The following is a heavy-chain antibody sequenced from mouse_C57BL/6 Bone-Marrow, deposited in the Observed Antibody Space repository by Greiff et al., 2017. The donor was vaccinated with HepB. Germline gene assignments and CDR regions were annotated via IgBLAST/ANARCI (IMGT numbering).Heavy chain of an antibody. Sequence: EVMLVESGGGLVKPGGSLKLSCAASGFTFSSYAMSWVRQTPEKRLEWVATISDGGSYTYYPDNVKGRFTISRDNAKNNLYLQMSHLKSEDTAMYYCAREGSTREAMDYWGQGTSVTVSS. CDR2: ISDGGSYT. CDR3: AREGSTREAMDY. CDR1: GFTFSSYA. J-gene: IGHJ4*01. V-gene: IGHV5-4*01. D-gene: IGHD3-3*01.